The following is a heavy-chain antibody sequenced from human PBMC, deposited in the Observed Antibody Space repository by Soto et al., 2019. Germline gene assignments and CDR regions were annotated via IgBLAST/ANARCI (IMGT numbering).Heavy chain of an antibody. CDR3: AKDRSNSWTFDY. Sequence: GGSLRLSCAASGFTFRRDGMHWVRQAPGKGLEWVAVISYDGRNRYYADSVKGRFAISRDDSKNTLYLQMNSLRAEDTAVYYCAKDRSNSWTFDYWGLGILVTVSS. V-gene: IGHV3-30*18. CDR1: GFTFRRDG. CDR2: ISYDGRNR. D-gene: IGHD6-13*01. J-gene: IGHJ4*02.